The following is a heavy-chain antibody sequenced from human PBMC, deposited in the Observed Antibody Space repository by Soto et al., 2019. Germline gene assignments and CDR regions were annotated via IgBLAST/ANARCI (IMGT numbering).Heavy chain of an antibody. D-gene: IGHD3-3*01. CDR2: MNPNSGNT. V-gene: IGHV1-8*01. Sequence: ASVKVSCKASGYTFTSYDINWVRQATGQGLEWMGWMNPNSGNTGYAQKFQGRVTMTRNTSISTAYMELSSLRSEDTAVYYCARVTILYYDFWCGYPSGFDPWGQGTLFTVSS. CDR1: GYTFTSYD. J-gene: IGHJ5*02. CDR3: ARVTILYYDFWCGYPSGFDP.